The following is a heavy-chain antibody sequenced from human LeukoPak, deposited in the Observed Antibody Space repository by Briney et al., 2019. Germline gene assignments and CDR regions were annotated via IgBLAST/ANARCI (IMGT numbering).Heavy chain of an antibody. CDR2: TSDRGDYT. J-gene: IGHJ4*02. CDR3: ARKAQYNGHYPLDY. Sequence: GGSLRLSCAASGFTFNDYYMSWIRQAPGKGLEWVSGTSDRGDYTYYADSVKGRFTISRDSSKNTLFLQMNSLRAEDTALYFCARKAQYNGHYPLDYWGQGTLVTVSS. V-gene: IGHV3-11*01. D-gene: IGHD1-7*01. CDR1: GFTFNDYY.